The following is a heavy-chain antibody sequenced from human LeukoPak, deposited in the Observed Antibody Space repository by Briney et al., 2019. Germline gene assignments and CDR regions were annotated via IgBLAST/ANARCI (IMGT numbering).Heavy chain of an antibody. CDR2: ISYDGSNK. CDR3: AKERKGTHDY. Sequence: GRSLRLSCAASGFTFSSYGMHRVRQTPGKGLEWVAVISYDGSNKYYADSVKGRFTISRDNSKNTLYLQMSSLRAEDTAVYYGAKERKGTHDYWGQGTLVTVAS. J-gene: IGHJ4*02. CDR1: GFTFSSYG. V-gene: IGHV3-30*18. D-gene: IGHD1-1*01.